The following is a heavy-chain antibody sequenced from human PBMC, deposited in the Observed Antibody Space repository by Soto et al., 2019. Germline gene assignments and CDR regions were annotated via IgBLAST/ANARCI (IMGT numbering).Heavy chain of an antibody. CDR3: ASGLWTFQH. Sequence: PGGSLRLSCAVSGFTFSNYWMSWVRQAPGKGLEWVANIKQDGSEKYYVYSVKGRFTISRDNAKNSLYLQMNSLGAEDTAVYFCASGLWTFQHWGQGTLVTVSS. D-gene: IGHD3-10*01. CDR2: IKQDGSEK. V-gene: IGHV3-7*01. CDR1: GFTFSNYW. J-gene: IGHJ1*01.